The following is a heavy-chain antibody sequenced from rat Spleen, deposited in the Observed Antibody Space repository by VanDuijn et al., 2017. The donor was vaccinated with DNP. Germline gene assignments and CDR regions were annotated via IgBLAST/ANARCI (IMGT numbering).Heavy chain of an antibody. CDR2: ISNSGST. D-gene: IGHD1-4*01. Sequence: VQLKESGPGLVQPSQTLSLTCTVSGYSITSNYWGWIRKFPGNKMEWIGHISNSGSTSYNPSLKSRISITRDTSKNQFFLQLNSVTTEDTATYYCARHAYPGHSYFDYWGQGVMVTVSS. CDR3: ARHAYPGHSYFDY. CDR1: GYSITSNY. V-gene: IGHV3-1*01. J-gene: IGHJ2*01.